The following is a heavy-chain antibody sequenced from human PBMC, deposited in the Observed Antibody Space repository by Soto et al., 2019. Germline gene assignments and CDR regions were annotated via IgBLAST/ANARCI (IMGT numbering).Heavy chain of an antibody. CDR1: GGSISSGDYY. CDR3: ARDVESYYYGSGSSYNWFDP. CDR2: IYYSGST. D-gene: IGHD3-10*01. V-gene: IGHV4-30-4*01. Sequence: SETLSLTCTVSGGSISSGDYYWSWIRQPPGKGLEWIGYIYYSGSTYYNPSLKSRVTISVDTSKNQFSLKLSSVTAADTAVYYCARDVESYYYGSGSSYNWFDPWGQGTLVTVPQ. J-gene: IGHJ5*02.